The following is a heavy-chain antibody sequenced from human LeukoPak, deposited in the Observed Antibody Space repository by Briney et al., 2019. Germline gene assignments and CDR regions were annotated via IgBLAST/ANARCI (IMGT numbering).Heavy chain of an antibody. D-gene: IGHD6-13*01. CDR3: ARWYSSSWYADY. V-gene: IGHV4-39*01. Sequence: SETLSLTCTVSGGSISSSSYYWGWIRQPPWKGLEWIGSIYYSGSTYYNPSLKSRVTISVDTSKNQFSLKLSSVTAADTAVYYCARWYSSSWYADYWGQGTLVTVSS. CDR1: GGSISSSSYY. J-gene: IGHJ4*02. CDR2: IYYSGST.